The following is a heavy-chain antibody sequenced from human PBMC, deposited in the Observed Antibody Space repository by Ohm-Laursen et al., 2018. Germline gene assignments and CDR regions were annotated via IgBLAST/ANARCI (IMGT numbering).Heavy chain of an antibody. CDR3: ARGRYSDY. CDR2: ISAHNGNT. CDR1: GYTFSSYG. D-gene: IGHD5-12*01. Sequence: SVKVSCKTSGYTFSSYGITWVRQAPGQGLEWMGWISAHNGNTNYAQNFQGRVTMTTDTSTTTAYMEVRSLRSGDTAVYYCARGRYSDYWGQGTLVTVSS. J-gene: IGHJ4*02. V-gene: IGHV1-18*01.